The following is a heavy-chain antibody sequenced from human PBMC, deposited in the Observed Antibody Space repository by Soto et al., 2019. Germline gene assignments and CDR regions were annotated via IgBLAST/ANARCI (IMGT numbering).Heavy chain of an antibody. D-gene: IGHD3-3*01. CDR3: AKASLSGYDFWSGYTGASEYYYMEV. CDR1: GFTFSSYA. V-gene: IGHV3-23*01. CDR2: ISGSGGST. J-gene: IGHJ6*03. Sequence: GGSLRLSCAASGFTFSSYAMSWVRQAPGKGLEWVSAISGSGGSTYYADSVKGRFTISRDNSKNTLYLQMNSLRAEDTDVYYCAKASLSGYDFWSGYTGASEYYYMEVWGKGNRVTVP.